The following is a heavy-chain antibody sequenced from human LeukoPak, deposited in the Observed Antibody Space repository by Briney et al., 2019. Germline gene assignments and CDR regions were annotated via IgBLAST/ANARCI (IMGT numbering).Heavy chain of an antibody. CDR3: ARDRSMAGWSVEYYFDY. D-gene: IGHD2-15*01. V-gene: IGHV4-39*07. Sequence: PSETLSLTCTVSGGSISSSSYYWGWIRQPPGKGLEWIGSIYYSGSTYYNPSLKSRVTISVDTSKNQFSLKLSSVTAADTAVYYCARDRSMAGWSVEYYFDYWGQGTLVTVSS. CDR2: IYYSGST. J-gene: IGHJ4*02. CDR1: GGSISSSSYY.